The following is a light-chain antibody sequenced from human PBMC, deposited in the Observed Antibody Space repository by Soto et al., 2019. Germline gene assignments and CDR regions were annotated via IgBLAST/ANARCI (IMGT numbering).Light chain of an antibody. V-gene: IGLV2-11*01. CDR1: SSDVGGYTY. J-gene: IGLJ1*01. Sequence: QSALTQPRSVSGSPGQSVTISCTGTSSDVGGYTYVSWYQQHPGKAPKLMIYDVTKRPSGVPDRFSGSKSGNTASLTISGLQAEDEADYYCCSYAGNSLCVFGTGTKLTVL. CDR2: DVT. CDR3: CSYAGNSLCV.